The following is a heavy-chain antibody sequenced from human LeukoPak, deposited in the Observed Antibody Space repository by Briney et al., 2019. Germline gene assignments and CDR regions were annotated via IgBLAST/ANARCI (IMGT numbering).Heavy chain of an antibody. V-gene: IGHV3-21*01. CDR1: GFTFSGYS. J-gene: IGHJ4*02. CDR3: ASISSRYCSGGSCYSDRNY. Sequence: GGSLRLSCAASGFTFSGYSMNWVRQAPGKGLEWVSSISSSSSYIYYANSVKGRFTISRDNAKNSLYLQMNSLRAEDTAVYYCASISSRYCSGGSCYSDRNYWGQGTLVTVSS. CDR2: ISSSSSYI. D-gene: IGHD2-15*01.